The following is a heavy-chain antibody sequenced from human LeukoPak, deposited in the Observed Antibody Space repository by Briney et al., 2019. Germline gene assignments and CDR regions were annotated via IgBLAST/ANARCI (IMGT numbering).Heavy chain of an antibody. D-gene: IGHD6-19*01. J-gene: IGHJ4*02. Sequence: GESLKISCKGSGYSFSTYWIGWVRQVPGKGLEWMGIIYPGDSDTRYSPSFQGQVTISADKFISTAYLQWNSLKASDTAMYYCARLTGWSFDYWGQGTLVTVSS. CDR1: GYSFSTYW. CDR3: ARLTGWSFDY. CDR2: IYPGDSDT. V-gene: IGHV5-51*01.